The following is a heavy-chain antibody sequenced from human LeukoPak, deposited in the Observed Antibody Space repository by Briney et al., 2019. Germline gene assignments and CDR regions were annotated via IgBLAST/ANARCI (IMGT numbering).Heavy chain of an antibody. CDR1: GSRFTSYW. D-gene: IGHD3-10*01. Sequence: GESLQISCKGSGSRFTSYWIGWVRQMPGKGLEWMGIIYPGDSDTRYSPSFQGQVTISADKSISTAYLQWSSLKASDTAMYYCARHYRGSGSYYPGQNWFDPWGQGTLVTVSS. J-gene: IGHJ5*02. CDR3: ARHYRGSGSYYPGQNWFDP. V-gene: IGHV5-51*01. CDR2: IYPGDSDT.